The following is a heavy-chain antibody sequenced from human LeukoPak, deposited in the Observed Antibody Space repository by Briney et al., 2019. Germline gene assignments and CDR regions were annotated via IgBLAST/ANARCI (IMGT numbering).Heavy chain of an antibody. CDR3: ARPDCSSTSCQGNWFDP. CDR1: GGSISSSSYY. V-gene: IGHV4-39*01. D-gene: IGHD2-2*01. Sequence: SETLSLTCTVSGGSISSSSYYWGWIRQPPGKGLEWIGSNYYSGSTYYNPSLKSRVTISVDTSKNQFSLELSSVTAADTAVYYCARPDCSSTSCQGNWFDPWGQGTLVTVSS. J-gene: IGHJ5*02. CDR2: NYYSGST.